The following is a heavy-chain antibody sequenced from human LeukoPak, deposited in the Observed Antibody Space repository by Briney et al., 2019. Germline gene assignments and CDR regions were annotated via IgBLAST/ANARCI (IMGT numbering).Heavy chain of an antibody. V-gene: IGHV1-18*01. CDR3: ARAPYKPGIAAAGTGSWFDP. CDR2: ISAYNGNT. D-gene: IGHD6-13*01. CDR1: GYTFTSYG. Sequence: ASVNVSCKSSGYTFTSYGISWVRQAPGQGLEWMGWISAYNGNTNYAQKLQGRVTMTTDTSTSTAYMELRSLRSDDTAVYYCARAPYKPGIAAAGTGSWFDPWGQGTLVTVSS. J-gene: IGHJ5*02.